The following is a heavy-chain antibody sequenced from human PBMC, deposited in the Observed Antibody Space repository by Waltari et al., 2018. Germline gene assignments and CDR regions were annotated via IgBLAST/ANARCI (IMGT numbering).Heavy chain of an antibody. Sequence: QLQLQESGPGLVKPSETLSLTCTVSGGSITSSSYFWGWIRQPPGKGLAWIGTISYSGSTYYNPSLMSRVTIAVDTSKNQFSLKLSSVTAAETAVFDCARFSKSANWFDPWGQGTLVTVSS. CDR3: ARFSKSANWFDP. D-gene: IGHD3-3*02. J-gene: IGHJ5*02. V-gene: IGHV4-39*01. CDR1: GGSITSSSYF. CDR2: ISYSGST.